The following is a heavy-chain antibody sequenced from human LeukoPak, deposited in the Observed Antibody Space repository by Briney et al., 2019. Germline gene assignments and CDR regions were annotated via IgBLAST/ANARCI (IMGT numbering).Heavy chain of an antibody. CDR3: ARDRRPPIYEGAFDI. CDR2: IYYSGST. V-gene: IGHV4-39*07. Sequence: PSETLSLTCTVSGGSISSSSYYWGWIRQPPGKGLEWIGSIYYSGSTYYNPSLKSRVTISVDTSKNQFSLKLSSVTAADTAVYYCARDRRPPIYEGAFDIWGRGTMVTVSS. CDR1: GGSISSSSYY. D-gene: IGHD2/OR15-2a*01. J-gene: IGHJ3*02.